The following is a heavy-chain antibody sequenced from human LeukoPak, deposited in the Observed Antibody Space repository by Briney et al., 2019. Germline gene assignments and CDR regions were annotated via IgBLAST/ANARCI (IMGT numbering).Heavy chain of an antibody. CDR3: ARDSYYDSSGYSDY. J-gene: IGHJ4*02. Sequence: ASVKVSCKASGYTFTSYGISWVRQAPGQGLEWMGWINTYNGNTNYAQKLQGRVTMTTDTSTSTAYMELRSLRSDDTAVYYCARDSYYDSSGYSDYWGQGTLVTVSS. CDR2: INTYNGNT. V-gene: IGHV1-18*01. CDR1: GYTFTSYG. D-gene: IGHD3-22*01.